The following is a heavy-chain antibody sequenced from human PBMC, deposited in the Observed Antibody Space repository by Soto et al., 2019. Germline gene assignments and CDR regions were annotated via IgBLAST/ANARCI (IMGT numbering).Heavy chain of an antibody. CDR3: ARGNCSSPNCYSFSGYYGMDV. J-gene: IGHJ6*02. D-gene: IGHD2-2*01. Sequence: PSETLSLTCTVSGGSISSYYWSWIRQPAGKGLEWIGRIYTSGSTNYNPSLKSRVTMSLDTSQNQFSLKPTSVTAADTALYYCARGNCSSPNCYSFSGYYGMDVWGQGTTVTVSS. CDR1: GGSISSYY. CDR2: IYTSGST. V-gene: IGHV4-4*07.